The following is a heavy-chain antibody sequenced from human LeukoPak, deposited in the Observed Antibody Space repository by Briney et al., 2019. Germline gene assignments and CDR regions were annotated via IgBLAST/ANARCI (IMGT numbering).Heavy chain of an antibody. V-gene: IGHV4-59*01. J-gene: IGHJ4*02. CDR1: GGSISSYY. CDR2: IYYSGST. Sequence: SETLSLTCTVSGGSISSYYWSWIRQPPGKGLEWIGYIYYSGSTNYNPSLKSRVTISVDTSKNQFSLRLSSVTAADTAVYYCARKLPGVHFDYWGQGTLVTVSS. D-gene: IGHD2-15*01. CDR3: ARKLPGVHFDY.